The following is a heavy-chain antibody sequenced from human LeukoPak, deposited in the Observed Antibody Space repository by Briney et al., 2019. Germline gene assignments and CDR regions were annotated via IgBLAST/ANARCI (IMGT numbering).Heavy chain of an antibody. CDR3: ARDSYDSSGYTDAFDI. CDR2: ISSSSSTI. V-gene: IGHV3-48*04. Sequence: GGSLRLSCAASGFTFSSYSMNWVRQAPGKGLEWVSYISSSSSTIYYADSVKGRFTISRDNAKNSLYLQMNSLRAEDTAVYYCARDSYDSSGYTDAFDIWGQGTMVTVSS. J-gene: IGHJ3*02. D-gene: IGHD3-22*01. CDR1: GFTFSSYS.